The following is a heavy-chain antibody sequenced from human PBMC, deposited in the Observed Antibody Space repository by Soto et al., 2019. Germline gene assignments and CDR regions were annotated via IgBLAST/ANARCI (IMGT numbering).Heavy chain of an antibody. D-gene: IGHD6-13*01. V-gene: IGHV5-10-1*01. CDR3: AREGPSIAAAGSYYHDRMAV. CDR2: IDPSDSYT. J-gene: IGHJ6*02. CDR1: GYSFTSYW. Sequence: GESLKISCKGSGYSFTSYWISWVRQMPGKGLEWMGRIDPSDSYTNYSPSFQGHVTISADKSISTAYLQWSSLKASDTAMYYCAREGPSIAAAGSYYHDRMAVSAQRTTVTVSS.